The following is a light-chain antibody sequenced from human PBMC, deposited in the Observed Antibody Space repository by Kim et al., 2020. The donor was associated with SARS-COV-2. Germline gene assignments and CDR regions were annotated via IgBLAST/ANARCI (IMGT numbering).Light chain of an antibody. J-gene: IGKJ2*01. CDR3: QQYDTSPYT. V-gene: IGKV3-20*01. CDR2: DGL. CDR1: QSVSSSS. Sequence: SLSPRERRTLACRASQSVSSSSLASYQQKPGQAPRLLIDDGLRATGIPDRCSGSGSGTDFTLTISRLEPEDFAVYYCQQYDTSPYTFGRGTKLEI.